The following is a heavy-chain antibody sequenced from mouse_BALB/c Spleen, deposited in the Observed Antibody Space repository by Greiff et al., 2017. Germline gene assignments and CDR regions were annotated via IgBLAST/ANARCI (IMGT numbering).Heavy chain of an antibody. CDR1: GFNIKDTY. D-gene: IGHD1-2*01. Sequence: VQLQQSGAELVKPGASVKLSCTASGFNIKDTYMHWVKQRPEQGLEWIGRIDPANGNTKYDPKFQGKATITADTASNTAYLQLSSLTSEDTAVYYCARPFSTTATGAMDYWGQGTSVTVSS. CDR2: IDPANGNT. CDR3: ARPFSTTATGAMDY. J-gene: IGHJ4*01. V-gene: IGHV14-3*02.